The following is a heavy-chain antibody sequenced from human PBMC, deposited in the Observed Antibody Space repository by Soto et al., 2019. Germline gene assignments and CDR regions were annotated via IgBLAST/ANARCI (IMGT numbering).Heavy chain of an antibody. J-gene: IGHJ4*02. D-gene: IGHD3-10*01. CDR2: IYYSGNT. CDR1: GGSISNYY. CDR3: ASRNSGSGVLGF. V-gene: IGHV4-59*01. Sequence: QVQLQESGPGLVKPSETLSLTCTVSGGSISNYYWSWIRQPPGKGLEWIGFIYYSGNTNYNPSLKSRVTISLDTSKNQFSLKLSSVTAADTAVYYCASRNSGSGVLGFWGQGILVTVSS.